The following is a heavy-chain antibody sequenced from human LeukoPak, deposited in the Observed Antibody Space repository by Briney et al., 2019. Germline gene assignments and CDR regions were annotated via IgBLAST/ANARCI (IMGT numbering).Heavy chain of an antibody. Sequence: GGSLRLSCAASGFTFSSYWMSWVRQAPGKGLEWVANIKQDGSEKYYVDSVKGRFTISRDNAKNSLYLQMSSLRAEDTAMYYCVGQPRFDPWGQGTLVTVSS. CDR3: VGQPRFDP. V-gene: IGHV3-7*01. CDR2: IKQDGSEK. J-gene: IGHJ5*02. CDR1: GFTFSSYW.